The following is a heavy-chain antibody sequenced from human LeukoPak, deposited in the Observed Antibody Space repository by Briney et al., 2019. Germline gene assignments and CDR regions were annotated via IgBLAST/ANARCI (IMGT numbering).Heavy chain of an antibody. CDR3: ATHMADSDYYDCSGYYYWFDP. D-gene: IGHD3-22*01. J-gene: IGHJ5*02. CDR2: IIPIFGTA. Sequence: ASVKVSCKASGGTFSSYAISWVRQAPGQGLEWMGGIIPIFGTANYAQKFQGRVTITTGESTSTAYMELSSLRSEDTAVYYCATHMADSDYYDCSGYYYWFDPWGQGTLVTVSS. V-gene: IGHV1-69*05. CDR1: GGTFSSYA.